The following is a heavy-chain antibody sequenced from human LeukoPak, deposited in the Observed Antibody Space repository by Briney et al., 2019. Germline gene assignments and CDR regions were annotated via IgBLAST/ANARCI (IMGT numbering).Heavy chain of an antibody. V-gene: IGHV3-66*01. CDR3: ARDQYSYAHAAH. Sequence: GGSLRLSCAASGFTVSSNYMSWVRQAPGKGLEWVSVIYSGGTTYYADSVKGRFTISRDNSKNTLHPQMNSLRAEDTAVYYCARDQYSYAHAAHWGQGTLVTVTS. CDR2: IYSGGTT. CDR1: GFTVSSNY. J-gene: IGHJ4*02. D-gene: IGHD5-18*01.